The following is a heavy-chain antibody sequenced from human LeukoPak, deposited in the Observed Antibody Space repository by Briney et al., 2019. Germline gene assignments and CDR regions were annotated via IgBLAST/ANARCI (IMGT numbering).Heavy chain of an antibody. V-gene: IGHV3-15*01. CDR3: ARGLRSSGWYVGY. CDR2: IKSRAETGTT. J-gene: IGHJ4*02. CDR1: GFTFSDAW. Sequence: PGGSLRLSCAASGFTFSDAWMNWVRQAPGKGLEWVGRIKSRAETGTTDYGAPVKGRFTISRDDSKKTLYLQMNSLRAEDTAVYYCARGLRSSGWYVGYWGQGTLVTVSS. D-gene: IGHD6-19*01.